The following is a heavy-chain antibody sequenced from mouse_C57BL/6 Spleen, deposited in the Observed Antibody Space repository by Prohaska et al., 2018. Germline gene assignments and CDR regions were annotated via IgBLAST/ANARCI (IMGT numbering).Heavy chain of an antibody. Sequence: QVQLQQPGAELVKPGASVKLSCKASGYTFTTSWMPWVKQRPGQGLEWIGEIDPSDNYTNYNQKFKGKATVTVDTSSSTAYMQLSSLTSEDSAVYYCARSGMDYWGKGTSVTVSS. CDR3: ARSGMDY. CDR1: GYTFTTSW. J-gene: IGHJ4*01. V-gene: IGHV1-50*01. CDR2: IDPSDNYT.